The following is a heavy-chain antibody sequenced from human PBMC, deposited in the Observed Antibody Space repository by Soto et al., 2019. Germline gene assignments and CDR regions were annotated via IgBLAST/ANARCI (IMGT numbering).Heavy chain of an antibody. Sequence: EVRLVESGGGLVQPGGSLRLSCAASGFIVSGIFMTWVRQVPGKGPEWVSTLSSDDKTYYADSVRGRFTISRDSSKHTLFLQMNTLRAEDTAVYHCARDIFGGSYDFWHGGQGTLVTVSS. CDR2: LSSDDKT. CDR3: ARDIFGGSYDFWH. D-gene: IGHD3-3*01. V-gene: IGHV3-66*01. J-gene: IGHJ4*02. CDR1: GFIVSGIF.